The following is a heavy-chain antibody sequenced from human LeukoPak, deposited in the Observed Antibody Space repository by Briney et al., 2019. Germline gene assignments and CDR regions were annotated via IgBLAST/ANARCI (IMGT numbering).Heavy chain of an antibody. CDR1: GFTFSRYG. CDR2: ISYDGSNK. J-gene: IGHJ4*02. Sequence: SGGSLRLSCAASGFTFSRYGMHWVRQAPGKGLEWVAVISYDGSNKYYADSVKGRFTISRDNSKNTLYLQMNSLRAEDTAVYYCAKDQEDIVVVPAAMPEYYFDYWGQGTLVTVSS. V-gene: IGHV3-30*18. CDR3: AKDQEDIVVVPAAMPEYYFDY. D-gene: IGHD2-2*01.